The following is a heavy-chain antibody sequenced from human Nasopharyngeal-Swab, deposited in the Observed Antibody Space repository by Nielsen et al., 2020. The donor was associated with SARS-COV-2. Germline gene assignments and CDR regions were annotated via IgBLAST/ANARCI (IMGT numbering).Heavy chain of an antibody. D-gene: IGHD3-3*01. CDR2: IKQDGSEK. V-gene: IGHV3-7*03. Sequence: GESLKISCAASGFTFSSYWMSWVCQAPGKGLEWVANIKQDGSEKYYVDSVKGRFTISRDNAKNSLYLQMNSLRAEDTAVYYCARETKYYDFWSGYYNSLSTYYYYYMDVWGKGTTVTVSS. J-gene: IGHJ6*03. CDR1: GFTFSSYW. CDR3: ARETKYYDFWSGYYNSLSTYYYYYMDV.